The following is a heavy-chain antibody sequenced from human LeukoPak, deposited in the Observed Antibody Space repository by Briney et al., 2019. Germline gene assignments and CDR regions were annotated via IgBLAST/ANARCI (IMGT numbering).Heavy chain of an antibody. CDR3: ARDRVTVTTFDAFDI. Sequence: SETLSLTCKVSGGSISSFYWSWIRQPPGKGLEWIGCVYFSGTTNYNPSLKSRVTISGDTSKNQFSLRLISVTAADTAVYYCARDRVTVTTFDAFDIWGQGTMVTVSS. J-gene: IGHJ3*02. V-gene: IGHV4-59*01. CDR1: GGSISSFY. D-gene: IGHD4-17*01. CDR2: VYFSGTT.